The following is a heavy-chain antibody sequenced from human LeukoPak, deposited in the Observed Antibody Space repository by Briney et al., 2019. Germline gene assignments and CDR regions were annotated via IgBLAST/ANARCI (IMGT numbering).Heavy chain of an antibody. Sequence: SETLSLTCTVSGGPIDTYYWNWIRQPPGKGLEWVGYIYNSGSTNNNPSLKSRVTISVDTSKKQFSLKLSSVTAADTAVYYCARETPYGSGSYPFDYWGQGILVTVSS. CDR1: GGPIDTYY. CDR2: IYNSGST. V-gene: IGHV4-59*01. J-gene: IGHJ4*02. CDR3: ARETPYGSGSYPFDY. D-gene: IGHD3-10*01.